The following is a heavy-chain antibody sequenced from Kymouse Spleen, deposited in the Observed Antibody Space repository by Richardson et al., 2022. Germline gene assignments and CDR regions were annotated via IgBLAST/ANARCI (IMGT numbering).Heavy chain of an antibody. CDR1: GGSFSGYY. V-gene: IGHV4-34*01. CDR2: INHSGST. Sequence: QVQLQQWGAGLLKPSETLSLTCAVYGGSFSGYYWSWIRQPPGKGLEWIGEINHSGSTNYNPSLKSRVTISVDTSKNQFSLKLSSVTAADTAVYYCARGEALELFDYWGQGTLVTVSS. J-gene: IGHJ4*02. D-gene: IGHD1-7*01. CDR3: ARGEALELFDY.